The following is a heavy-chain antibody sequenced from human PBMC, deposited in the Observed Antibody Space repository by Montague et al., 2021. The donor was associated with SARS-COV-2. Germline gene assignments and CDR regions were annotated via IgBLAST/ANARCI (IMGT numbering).Heavy chain of an antibody. CDR2: ISSSGSPI. D-gene: IGHD6-19*01. CDR3: AREYGIAVAGTFIDC. Sequence: SLRLSSSASGFPFGRYEMNWFRQAPGKGPEWVSYISSSGSPIYYADSVKGRFTISRDNAKTSLYLQMNSLRAEDTAIYYCAREYGIAVAGTFIDCWGQGTLVTVSS. CDR1: GFPFGRYE. J-gene: IGHJ4*02. V-gene: IGHV3-48*03.